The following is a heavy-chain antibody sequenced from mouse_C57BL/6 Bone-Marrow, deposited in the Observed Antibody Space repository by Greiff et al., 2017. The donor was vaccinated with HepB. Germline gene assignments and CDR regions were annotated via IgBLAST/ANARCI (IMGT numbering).Heavy chain of an antibody. CDR2: IDPETGGT. J-gene: IGHJ2*01. D-gene: IGHD1-1*01. Sequence: VQLQQSGAELVRPGASVTLSCKASGYTFTDYEMHWVKQTPVHGLEWIGAIDPETGGTAYNQKFKGKAILTADKSSSTAYMELRSLTSEDSAVYYCTRYPDYYGSSYLDYWGQGTTLTVSS. CDR1: GYTFTDYE. V-gene: IGHV1-15*01. CDR3: TRYPDYYGSSYLDY.